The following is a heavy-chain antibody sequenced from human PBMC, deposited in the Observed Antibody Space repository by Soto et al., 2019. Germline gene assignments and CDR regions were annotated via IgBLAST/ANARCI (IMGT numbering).Heavy chain of an antibody. CDR1: GGSISSGGYY. V-gene: IGHV4-31*03. Sequence: QVQLQESGPGLVKPSQTLSLTCTVSGGSISSGGYYWSWIRQHPGKGLEWIGYIYYSGSTYYNPSLKSRXXIXVXXSKNQFSPKLSSVTAADTAVYYCAREGDGTCWFDPWGQGTLVTVSS. CDR2: IYYSGST. J-gene: IGHJ5*02. CDR3: AREGDGTCWFDP.